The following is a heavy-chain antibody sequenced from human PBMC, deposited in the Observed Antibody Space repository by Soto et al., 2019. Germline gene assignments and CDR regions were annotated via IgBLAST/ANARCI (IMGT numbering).Heavy chain of an antibody. V-gene: IGHV1-18*01. D-gene: IGHD2-2*01. CDR3: ARVIPGAEAWFGP. Sequence: ASVKVSYKASGYTFTNYGVTWVRQAPGQGLEWMGWISAYTDNPNYAQKFQGRVTMTIDTSTTTAYMDLRSLTSDDTAVYYCARVIPGAEAWFGPWGQGTLVTVSS. CDR1: GYTFTNYG. CDR2: ISAYTDNP. J-gene: IGHJ5*02.